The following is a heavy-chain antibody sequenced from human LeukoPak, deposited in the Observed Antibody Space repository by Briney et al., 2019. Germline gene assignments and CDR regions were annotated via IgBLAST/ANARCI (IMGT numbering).Heavy chain of an antibody. CDR3: ATNSNYDLYYGMDV. V-gene: IGHV4-34*01. D-gene: IGHD4-11*01. Sequence: SETLSLTCAVYGGSFSGYYWSWIRQPPGKGLELIGEINHSGSTNYNPSLKSRVTISVDTSKNQFSLKLSSVTAADTAVYYCATNSNYDLYYGMDVWGQGTTVTVSS. CDR2: INHSGST. CDR1: GGSFSGYY. J-gene: IGHJ6*02.